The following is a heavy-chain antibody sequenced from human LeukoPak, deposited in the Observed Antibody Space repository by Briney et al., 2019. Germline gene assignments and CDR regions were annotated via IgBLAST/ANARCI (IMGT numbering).Heavy chain of an antibody. J-gene: IGHJ5*02. Sequence: PGGSLRLSCAASGFTFSSHSMHWVRQAPGKGLEWVGIIWHDGGTTYYGDSVRGRFTISRDNSKNTLDLQMSGLRDGDTAVYFCVRYQSAATYDAWGQGTLDTVSS. V-gene: IGHV3-33*01. CDR2: IWHDGGTT. D-gene: IGHD2-2*01. CDR3: VRYQSAATYDA. CDR1: GFTFSSHS.